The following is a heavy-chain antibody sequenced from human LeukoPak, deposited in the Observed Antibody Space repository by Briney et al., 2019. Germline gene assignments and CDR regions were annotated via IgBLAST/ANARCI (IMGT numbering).Heavy chain of an antibody. V-gene: IGHV3-48*04. CDR3: ARVGVLTGYSRNSSYYYYYGMDV. Sequence: GGSLRLSCAASGFTFSSYSMNWVRQAPGKGLEWVSSISTSSSTIYYADSVKGRFTISRDNAKNSLYLQMNSLRAEDTAVYYCARVGVLTGYSRNSSYYYYYGMDVWGQGTTVTVSS. CDR1: GFTFSSYS. D-gene: IGHD6-13*01. CDR2: ISTSSSTI. J-gene: IGHJ6*02.